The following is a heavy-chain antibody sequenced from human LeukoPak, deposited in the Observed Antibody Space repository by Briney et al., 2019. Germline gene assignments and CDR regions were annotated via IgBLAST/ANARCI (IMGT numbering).Heavy chain of an antibody. CDR2: ISSSGSTI. V-gene: IGHV3-48*03. J-gene: IGHJ4*02. CDR3: ARRGGQFDY. D-gene: IGHD3-16*01. CDR1: GFTFSSYK. Sequence: QPGGSLRLSCAASGFTFSSYKMNWVRQAPGKGLEWVSYISSSGSTIYYADSVKGRFTISRDNAKNSLFLQINSLRAEDTAVYYCARRGGQFDYWGQGTLVTVSS.